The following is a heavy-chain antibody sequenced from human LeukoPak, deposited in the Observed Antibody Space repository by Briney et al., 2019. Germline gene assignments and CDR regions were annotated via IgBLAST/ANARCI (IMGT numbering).Heavy chain of an antibody. CDR1: GGTFSSYA. Sequence: ASVKVSCTASGGTFSSYAISWVRQAPGQGLEWMGRIIPILGIANYAQKFQGRVTITADKSTSTAYMELSSLRSEDTAVYYCARELDSRSLNWYFDLWGRGTLVTVSS. V-gene: IGHV1-69*04. CDR3: ARELDSRSLNWYFDL. D-gene: IGHD6-13*01. CDR2: IIPILGIA. J-gene: IGHJ2*01.